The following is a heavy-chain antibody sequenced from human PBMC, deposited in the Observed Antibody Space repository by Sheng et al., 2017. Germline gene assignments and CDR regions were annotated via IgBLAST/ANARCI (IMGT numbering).Heavy chain of an antibody. CDR3: ARRVLRYFDWFIMGYVRLTY. CDR1: GGSFSGYY. D-gene: IGHD3-9*01. CDR2: INHSGST. V-gene: IGHV4-34*01. Sequence: QVQLQQWGAGLLKPSETLSLTCAVYGGSFSGYYWSWIRQPPGKGLEWIGEINHSGSTNYNPSLKSRVTISVDTSKNQFSLKLSSVTAADTAVYYCARRVLRYFDWFIMGYVRLTYWGQGTLGHRLL. J-gene: IGHJ4*02.